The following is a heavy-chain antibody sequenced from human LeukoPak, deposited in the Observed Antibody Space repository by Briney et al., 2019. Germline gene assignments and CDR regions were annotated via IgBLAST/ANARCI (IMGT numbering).Heavy chain of an antibody. CDR3: VRAIAAADGY. CDR2: IIQDGSKK. D-gene: IGHD6-13*01. J-gene: IGHJ4*02. CDR1: GFTFSSYW. V-gene: IGHV3-7*01. Sequence: GGSLRLSCEASGFTFSSYWMNWVRQALGKGLEWVANIIQDGSKKYYLDSVKGRFTISRDNAKNSLYLQMNSLRAEDTAVYYCVRAIAAADGYWGQGTLVTVSS.